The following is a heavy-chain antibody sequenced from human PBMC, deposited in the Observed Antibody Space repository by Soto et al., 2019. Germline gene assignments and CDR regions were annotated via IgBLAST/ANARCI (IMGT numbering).Heavy chain of an antibody. CDR2: IVVGSGNT. CDR1: GFTFTSSA. J-gene: IGHJ4*02. Sequence: SVKVSFKASGFTFTSSAVQWVRQARGQRLEWIGWIVVGSGNTNYAQKFQERVTITRDMSTSTAYMELSSLRSEDTAVYYCAADMYYYDSSGYYYSDYWGQGTLVTVSS. V-gene: IGHV1-58*01. CDR3: AADMYYYDSSGYYYSDY. D-gene: IGHD3-22*01.